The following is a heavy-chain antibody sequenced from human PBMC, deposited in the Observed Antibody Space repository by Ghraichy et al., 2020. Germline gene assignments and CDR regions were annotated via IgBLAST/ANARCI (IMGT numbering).Heavy chain of an antibody. CDR2: IYYSGST. Sequence: SETLSLTCTVSGGSISSSSYYWGWIRQPPGKGLEWIGSIYYSGSTYYNPSLKSRVTISVDTSKNQFSLKLSSVTAADTAVYYCARLLSGVRGSGEYYYGMDVWGQGTTVTVSS. CDR3: ARLLSGVRGSGEYYYGMDV. V-gene: IGHV4-39*07. D-gene: IGHD3-10*01. CDR1: GGSISSSSYY. J-gene: IGHJ6*02.